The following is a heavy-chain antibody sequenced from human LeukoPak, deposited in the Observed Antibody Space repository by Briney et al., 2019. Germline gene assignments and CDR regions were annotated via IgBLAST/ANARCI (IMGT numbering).Heavy chain of an antibody. Sequence: SETLALTCAVYGGSFRRYYWSWIRQPPGKGLVGLGELNHSGSTNYNPSLKSRVTISVDTSKNQFSLKLSSVTAADTAVYYCASGYSGYDLNSYWYFDLWGRGTLVTVSS. CDR1: GGSFRRYY. CDR3: ASGYSGYDLNSYWYFDL. D-gene: IGHD5-12*01. J-gene: IGHJ2*01. CDR2: LNHSGST. V-gene: IGHV4-34*01.